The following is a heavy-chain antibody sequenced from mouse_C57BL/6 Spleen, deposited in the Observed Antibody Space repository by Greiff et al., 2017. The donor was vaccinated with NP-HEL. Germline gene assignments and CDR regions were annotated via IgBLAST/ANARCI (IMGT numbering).Heavy chain of an antibody. CDR2: INPSTGGT. CDR1: GYSFTGYY. V-gene: IGHV1-42*01. CDR3: ARSEGNYGLYYFDY. Sequence: VQLQQSGPELVKPGASVKISCKASGYSFTGYYMNWVKQSPEKSLEWIGEINPSTGGTTYNQKFKAKATLTVDKSSSTAYMQLKRLTSEDSAVYYCARSEGNYGLYYFDYWGQGTTLTVSS. D-gene: IGHD2-1*01. J-gene: IGHJ2*01.